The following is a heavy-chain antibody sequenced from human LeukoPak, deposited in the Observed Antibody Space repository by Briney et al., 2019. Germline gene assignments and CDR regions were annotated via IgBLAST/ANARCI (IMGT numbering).Heavy chain of an antibody. CDR3: AKDFGASRPLFDY. J-gene: IGHJ4*02. CDR1: GFTFSSYD. CDR2: IRYDGSTK. D-gene: IGHD3-10*01. V-gene: IGHV3-30*02. Sequence: PGGSLRLSCAASGFTFSSYDMHWVRQAPGKGLEWVAFIRYDGSTKYYADSVKGRFTISRGNSKNTLYLQMNSLRAEDTAVFYCAKDFGASRPLFDYWGQGTLVTVSS.